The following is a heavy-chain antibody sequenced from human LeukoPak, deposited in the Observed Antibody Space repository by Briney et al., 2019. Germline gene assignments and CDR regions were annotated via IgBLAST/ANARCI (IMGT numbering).Heavy chain of an antibody. CDR2: IYYSGST. D-gene: IGHD2-2*01. Sequence: SETLSLTCTVSGGSISSHYWSWIRQPPGKGLEWIGYIYYSGSTNYNPSLKSRVTISVDTSKNQFSLKLSSVTAADTAVYYCARGFWVVPAAISKSYWFDPWGQGTLVTVSS. V-gene: IGHV4-59*11. CDR3: ARGFWVVPAAISKSYWFDP. J-gene: IGHJ5*02. CDR1: GGSISSHY.